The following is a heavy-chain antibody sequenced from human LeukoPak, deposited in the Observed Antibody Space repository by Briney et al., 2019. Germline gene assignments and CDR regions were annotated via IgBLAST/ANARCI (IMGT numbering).Heavy chain of an antibody. CDR3: ARPGASSPGNWFAS. V-gene: IGHV1-3*04. J-gene: IGHJ5*01. CDR2: IDTANGNT. Sequence: ASVKVSCKASGYTFPNHAMHWVRQAPGQGLEWMGWIDTANGNTKYLQKFQGRVTITRDTSARIVYMELSSLRFEDTALYYCARPGASSPGNWFASWGQGSLVTVSS. D-gene: IGHD6-13*01. CDR1: GYTFPNHA.